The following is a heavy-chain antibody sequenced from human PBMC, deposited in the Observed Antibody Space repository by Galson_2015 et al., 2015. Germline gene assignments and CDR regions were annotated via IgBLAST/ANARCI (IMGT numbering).Heavy chain of an antibody. Sequence: SVKVSCKASGYTFTSYGISWVRQAPGRGLEWMGWISAYNGNTNYAQKLQGRVTMTTDTSTSTAYMELRSLRSDDTAVYYCARSLYSSGWYYFDYWGQGTLVTVSS. CDR1: GYTFTSYG. CDR2: ISAYNGNT. V-gene: IGHV1-18*04. J-gene: IGHJ4*02. CDR3: ARSLYSSGWYYFDY. D-gene: IGHD6-19*01.